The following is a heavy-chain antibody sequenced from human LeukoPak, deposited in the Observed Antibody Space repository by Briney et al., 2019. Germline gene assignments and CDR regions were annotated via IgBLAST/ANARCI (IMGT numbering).Heavy chain of an antibody. J-gene: IGHJ5*02. V-gene: IGHV1-69*01. CDR3: ARESGDIVVVPAAGLYNWFDP. CDR1: GGTFSSYA. Sequence: GASVKVSCKASGGTFSSYAISWVRQAPGQGLEWMGGIIPIFGTANYAQKFQGRVTITADESTSTAYMELSSLRSEDTAVYYCARESGDIVVVPAAGLYNWFDPWGQGTLVTVSS. CDR2: IIPIFGTA. D-gene: IGHD2-2*01.